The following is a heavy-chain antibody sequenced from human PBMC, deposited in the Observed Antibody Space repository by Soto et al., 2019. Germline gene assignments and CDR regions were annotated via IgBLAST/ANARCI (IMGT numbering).Heavy chain of an antibody. D-gene: IGHD2-2*03. V-gene: IGHV3-30*18. Sequence: GGSQRLSSAASGGPFSSYGMHWVRQAPGKGLEWVAVISYDGSNKYYADSVKGRFTISRDNSKNTLYLQMNSLRAEDTAVYYCAKVGYCSSTSCPAWGQGTLVTVSS. J-gene: IGHJ4*02. CDR3: AKVGYCSSTSCPA. CDR2: ISYDGSNK. CDR1: GGPFSSYG.